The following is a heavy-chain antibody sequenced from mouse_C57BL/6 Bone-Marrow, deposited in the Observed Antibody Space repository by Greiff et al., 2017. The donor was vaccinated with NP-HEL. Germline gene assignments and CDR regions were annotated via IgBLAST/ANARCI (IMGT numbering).Heavy chain of an antibody. J-gene: IGHJ4*01. CDR2: IDPETGGT. D-gene: IGHD4-1*01. Sequence: VKLQESGAELVRPGASVTLSCKASGYTFTDYEMHWVKQTPVHGLEWIGAIDPETGGTAYNQKFKGKAILTADKSSSTAYMELRNLTSEDSAVYYCTRSLWDYYAMDYWGQGTSVTVSS. V-gene: IGHV1-15*01. CDR1: GYTFTDYE. CDR3: TRSLWDYYAMDY.